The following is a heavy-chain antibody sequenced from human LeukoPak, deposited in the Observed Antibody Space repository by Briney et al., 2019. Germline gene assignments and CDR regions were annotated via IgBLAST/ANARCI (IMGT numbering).Heavy chain of an antibody. Sequence: ASVKVSCKASGYTFTSYGINWVRQAPGQGLEWMGWISAYNGNTNYAQALQGRVTMTTDTSTTTPYMELRSLRSDDTAVYYCAALGGVGATKNWFDRWGQGTLVTVSS. CDR2: ISAYNGNT. V-gene: IGHV1-18*01. CDR3: AALGGVGATKNWFDR. J-gene: IGHJ5*02. CDR1: GYTFTSYG. D-gene: IGHD1-26*01.